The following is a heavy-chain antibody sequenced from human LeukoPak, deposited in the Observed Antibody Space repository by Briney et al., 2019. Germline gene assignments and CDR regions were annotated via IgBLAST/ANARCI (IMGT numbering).Heavy chain of an antibody. CDR2: IYYSGST. CDR1: GGSSSSSRYY. V-gene: IGHV4-39*01. Sequence: PSEALSLTCTVSGGSSSSSRYYWGWIRQPPGKGLEWIGSIYYSGSTYYNPSLKSRVTISVDTSKNQFSLKLSSVTAADTAVYYCARHPYQLLWLSWFDPWGQGTLVTVSS. CDR3: ARHPYQLLWLSWFDP. J-gene: IGHJ5*02. D-gene: IGHD2-2*01.